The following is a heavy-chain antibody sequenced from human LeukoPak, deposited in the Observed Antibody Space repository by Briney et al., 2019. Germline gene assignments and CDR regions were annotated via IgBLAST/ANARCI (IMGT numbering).Heavy chain of an antibody. V-gene: IGHV3-48*01. CDR3: AKRGKDAFDI. CDR2: ISSSSSTI. J-gene: IGHJ3*02. D-gene: IGHD7-27*01. Sequence: GGSLRLSCAASGFTFSTYSMNWVRQAPGKGLEWVSYISSSSSTIYYADSVKGRFTISRDNSKNTLYLQMNSLRAEDTAVYYCAKRGKDAFDIWGQGTMVTVSS. CDR1: GFTFSTYS.